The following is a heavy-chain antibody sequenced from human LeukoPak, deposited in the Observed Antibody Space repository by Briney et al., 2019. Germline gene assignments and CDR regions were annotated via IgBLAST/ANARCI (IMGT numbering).Heavy chain of an antibody. V-gene: IGHV3-23*01. CDR1: GFTFSSSA. J-gene: IGHJ4*02. CDR2: ITGSGRGDST. Sequence: GGSLRLSCAASGFTFSSSAMSWVRQAPGKGLEWVSSITGSGRGDSTNYADSVKGRFTISRDNSKSTLYLQMNSLRAEDTAIYYCAKSGSGYYIWGQGTLVTVSS. CDR3: AKSGSGYYI. D-gene: IGHD3-3*01.